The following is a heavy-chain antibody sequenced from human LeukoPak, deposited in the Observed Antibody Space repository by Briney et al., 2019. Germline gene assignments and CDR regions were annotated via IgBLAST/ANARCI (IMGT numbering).Heavy chain of an antibody. CDR3: ATEPNWGSGTGA. D-gene: IGHD3-16*01. J-gene: IGHJ4*02. Sequence: GASVKVSCKASGYTFTSYYMHWVRQAPGQGLEWVGITNPSGGSTIFAQRFQGRVTMTEDTSADIAYMELSSLRSDDTAVFYCATEPNWGSGTGAWGQGTLVTVPS. CDR1: GYTFTSYY. CDR2: TNPSGGST. V-gene: IGHV1-46*01.